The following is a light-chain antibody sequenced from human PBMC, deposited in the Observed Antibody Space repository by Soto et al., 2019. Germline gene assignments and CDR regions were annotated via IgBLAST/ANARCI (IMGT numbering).Light chain of an antibody. CDR3: SAHGGSGV. V-gene: IGLV2-8*01. Sequence: QSALTQPPSASGSPGQSVTISCTGTSSDLGAYNYVSWYQQHPGKAPKLIIYEVSKRPSGVPDRFSGSKSGNTASLTVSGLQPEDEADYYCSAHGGSGVFGGGTQLTVL. CDR1: SSDLGAYNY. J-gene: IGLJ3*02. CDR2: EVS.